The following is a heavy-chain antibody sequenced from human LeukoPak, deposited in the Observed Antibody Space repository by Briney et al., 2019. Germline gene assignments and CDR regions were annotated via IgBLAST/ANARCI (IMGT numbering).Heavy chain of an antibody. CDR3: TTALAAAVTDPTPTTYYYYGMDV. V-gene: IGHV3-15*01. D-gene: IGHD6-13*01. Sequence: GGSLRLSCAASGFTFSNAWMSWVRQAPGKGLEWVGRIKSKADGGTTDYAAPVKGRFTISRDDSKNTLYLQMNSLKTEDTAVYYCTTALAAAVTDPTPTTYYYYGMDVWGKGTTVTVSS. CDR1: GFTFSNAW. J-gene: IGHJ6*04. CDR2: IKSKADGGTT.